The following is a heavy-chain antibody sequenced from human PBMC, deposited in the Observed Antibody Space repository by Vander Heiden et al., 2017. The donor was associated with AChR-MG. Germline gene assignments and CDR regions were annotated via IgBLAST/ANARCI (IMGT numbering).Heavy chain of an antibody. D-gene: IGHD6-13*01. V-gene: IGHV3-33*01. J-gene: IGHJ6*03. CDR1: GFTFSSYG. CDR2: IWYDGSNK. CDR3: ASLFSSSWQYYYYYMDV. Sequence: QVQLVESGGGVVQPGRSLRLSCAASGFTFSSYGMHWVRQAPGKGLEWVAVIWYDGSNKYYADSVKGRFTISRDNSKNTLYLQMNSLRAEDTAVYYCASLFSSSWQYYYYYMDVWGKGTTVTVSS.